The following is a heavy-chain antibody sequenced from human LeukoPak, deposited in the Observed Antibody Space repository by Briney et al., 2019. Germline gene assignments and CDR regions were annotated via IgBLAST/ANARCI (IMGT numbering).Heavy chain of an antibody. CDR2: IDPNNGGA. J-gene: IGHJ4*02. CDR1: AYTFTGYY. D-gene: IGHD2-15*01. Sequence: ASVKVSCKASAYTFTGYYMHWVRQAPGQGLEWMGWIDPNNGGAKYAQKFQGRVTMTRDTSISTVYVELSGLRPDDTAVYYCTRGREINCSGGSCYPVDYWGQGTLVTVSS. V-gene: IGHV1-2*02. CDR3: TRGREINCSGGSCYPVDY.